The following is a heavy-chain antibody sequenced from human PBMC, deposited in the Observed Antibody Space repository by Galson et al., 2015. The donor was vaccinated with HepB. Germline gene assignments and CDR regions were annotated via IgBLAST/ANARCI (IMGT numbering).Heavy chain of an antibody. CDR2: ISYDGSNK. Sequence: SLRLSCAASGFTFSSYAMHWVRQAPGKGLEWVAVISYDGSNKYYADSVKGRFTISRDNSKNTLYLQMNSLRAEDTAVYYCAAGSDIVATNYHFPVDEYFQHWGQGTLVTVSS. CDR3: AAGSDIVATNYHFPVDEYFQH. V-gene: IGHV3-30*04. CDR1: GFTFSSYA. D-gene: IGHD5-12*01. J-gene: IGHJ1*01.